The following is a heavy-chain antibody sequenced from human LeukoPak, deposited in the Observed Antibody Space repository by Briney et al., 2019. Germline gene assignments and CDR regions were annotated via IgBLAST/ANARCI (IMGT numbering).Heavy chain of an antibody. V-gene: IGHV4-34*01. J-gene: IGHJ4*02. CDR1: GGSFRGYY. CDR2: INLSGST. D-gene: IGHD3-22*01. Sequence: PETLSLTCAVHGGSFRGYYWSWIRQPPGKGLEWIGEINLSGSTNYNPSLKSRVALSVDTSKNQFSLKLNSVTAADTAVYYCARGHYRSGYHSDYWGQGTLLTVSS. CDR3: ARGHYRSGYHSDY.